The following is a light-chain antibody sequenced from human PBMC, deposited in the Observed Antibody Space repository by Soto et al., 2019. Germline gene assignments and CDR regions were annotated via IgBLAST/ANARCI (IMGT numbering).Light chain of an antibody. CDR1: QTMSSW. CDR2: RAS. Sequence: QSAESASSVDGGGGGRVTITCVASQTMSSWLAWYQQEPGKGPKLLIYRASTLKSGVPSRFSGGGSGTGFTLAVSSLQPWDSAAPFCEHYCGYSEVLGQGTKVDIK. CDR3: EHYCGYSEV. J-gene: IGKJ1*01. V-gene: IGKV1-5*03.